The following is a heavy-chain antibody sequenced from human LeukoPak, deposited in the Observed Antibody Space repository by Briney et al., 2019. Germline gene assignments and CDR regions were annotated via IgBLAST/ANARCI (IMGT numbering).Heavy chain of an antibody. CDR1: GGSFSGYY. J-gene: IGHJ4*02. CDR2: INHSGST. D-gene: IGHD3-22*01. Sequence: SEALSLTRAVYGGSFSGYYWSWIRQPPGKGLEWIGEINHSGSTNYNPSLKSRVTISVDTSKNQFSLKLSSVTAADTAVYYCARDSSYDSSGYLDYWGQGTLVTVSS. CDR3: ARDSSYDSSGYLDY. V-gene: IGHV4-34*01.